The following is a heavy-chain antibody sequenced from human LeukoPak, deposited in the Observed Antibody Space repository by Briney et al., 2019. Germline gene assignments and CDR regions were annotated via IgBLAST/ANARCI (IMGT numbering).Heavy chain of an antibody. V-gene: IGHV3-15*04. Sequence: GGSLRLSCAASGFTFSSAWMSWVRQPPGKGPEWVVRIDSKADGGTTDYAAPIKDRFIISRDDSKNTMYLQMNSLKTEDTGVYYCTTDGYSYGYRDYWGQGTLVTVSS. CDR1: GFTFSSAW. D-gene: IGHD5-18*01. J-gene: IGHJ4*02. CDR3: TTDGYSYGYRDY. CDR2: IDSKADGGTT.